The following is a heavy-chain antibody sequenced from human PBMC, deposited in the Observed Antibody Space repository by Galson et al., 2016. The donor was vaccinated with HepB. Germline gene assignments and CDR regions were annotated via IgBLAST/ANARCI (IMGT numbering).Heavy chain of an antibody. J-gene: IGHJ6*02. V-gene: IGHV2-70*20. CDR3: AHTNRAGDCRRSYPHYIPDV. Sequence: PALVKPTQTLTLTCTFSGFSLGTNGMCVSWVRQPPGKALEWLAPIDWEDDTYFSPSLQSRLTISKDTSKNQVVFTMTNMDPVDTGIYYCAHTNRAGDCRRSYPHYIPDVWGLGTTVTVSS. CDR1: GFSLGTNGMC. CDR2: IDWEDDT. D-gene: IGHD2-21*02.